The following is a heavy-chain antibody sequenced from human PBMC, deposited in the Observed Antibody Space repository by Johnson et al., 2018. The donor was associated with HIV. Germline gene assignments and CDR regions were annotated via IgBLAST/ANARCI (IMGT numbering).Heavy chain of an antibody. J-gene: IGHJ3*02. CDR2: TQYDGSNK. D-gene: IGHD6-19*01. V-gene: IGHV3-30*02. Sequence: QVQLVESGGGVVRPGGSLRLSCAASGFTFSSYGMHWVRQAPGKGLEWVAFTQYDGSNKYYADSVKGRFTISRDNSKNTRYLQMSSLKAEDTAMYYCEGSGRLHDVFDIWGQGTMVTVSS. CDR1: GFTFSSYG. CDR3: EGSGRLHDVFDI.